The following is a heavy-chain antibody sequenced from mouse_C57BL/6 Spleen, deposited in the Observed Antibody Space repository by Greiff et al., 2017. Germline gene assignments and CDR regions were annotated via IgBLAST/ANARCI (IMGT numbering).Heavy chain of an antibody. CDR2: IYPGDGDT. V-gene: IGHV1-82*01. J-gene: IGHJ3*01. CDR1: GYAFSSSW. Sequence: VQLQQSGPELVKPGASVKISCKASGYAFSSSWMNWVKQRPGKGLEWIGRIYPGDGDTNYNGKFKGKATLTADKSSSTAYMQLSSLTSEDSAVYFCARILDGAYWGQGTLVTVSA. CDR3: ARILDGAY.